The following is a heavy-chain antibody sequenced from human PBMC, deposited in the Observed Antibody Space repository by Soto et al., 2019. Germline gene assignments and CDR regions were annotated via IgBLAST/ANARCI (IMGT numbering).Heavy chain of an antibody. V-gene: IGHV3-30*18. CDR2: ISYDGDNQ. CDR1: GFIFITHG. J-gene: IGHJ4*02. D-gene: IGHD4-17*01. Sequence: QVQLVESGGGVVQPGKSLRLSCAASGFIFITHGMHWVRQAPGKGLEWVALISYDGDNQYYADSVKGRFTISRDNPKNTLYLQMNSLRVEDTAVYYCVKSGRGDGDYWGQGTLVTVSS. CDR3: VKSGRGDGDY.